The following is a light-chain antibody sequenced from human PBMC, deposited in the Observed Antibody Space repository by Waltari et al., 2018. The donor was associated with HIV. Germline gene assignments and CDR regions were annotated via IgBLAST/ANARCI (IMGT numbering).Light chain of an antibody. CDR1: SSDVGSYNL. V-gene: IGLV2-23*02. J-gene: IGLJ3*02. CDR3: CSYAGSSTFGV. CDR2: EVS. Sequence: QSALTQPASVSGSPGQSITISCTGTSSDVGSYNLVSWYQQHPGKDPKLMIYEVSKRPSGFSNRFSGSKSGNTASLTISGLQAEDEADYYCCSYAGSSTFGVFGGGTKLTVL.